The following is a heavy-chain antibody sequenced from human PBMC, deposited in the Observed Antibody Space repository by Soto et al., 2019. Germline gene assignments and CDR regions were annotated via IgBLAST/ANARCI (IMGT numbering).Heavy chain of an antibody. CDR2: IYHSGST. V-gene: IGHV4-4*07. Sequence: SSETLSLTCTVSGGSISSYYWSWIRQPAGKGLEWIGRIYHSGSTYYNPSLKSRVTISVDRSKNQFSLKLSSVTAADTAVYYCARGLQGAMDVWGQGTTVTVSS. D-gene: IGHD4-4*01. CDR1: GGSISSYY. CDR3: ARGLQGAMDV. J-gene: IGHJ6*02.